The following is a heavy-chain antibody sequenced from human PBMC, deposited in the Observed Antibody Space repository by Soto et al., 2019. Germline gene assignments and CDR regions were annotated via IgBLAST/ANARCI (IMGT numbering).Heavy chain of an antibody. CDR3: ACGRSLPRGMDDFDI. V-gene: IGHV1-69*01. Sequence: QVQLVQSGAEVKKPGSSVKVSCKASGGTFSSYAISWVRQAPGQGREWMGGIILIFGTANYAHEFQGRVTLTADETESTAYMELSRLRAEGAAVDYCACGRSLPRGMDDFDIWGQGTMVTVSS. J-gene: IGHJ3*02. D-gene: IGHD3-16*01. CDR2: IILIFGTA. CDR1: GGTFSSYA.